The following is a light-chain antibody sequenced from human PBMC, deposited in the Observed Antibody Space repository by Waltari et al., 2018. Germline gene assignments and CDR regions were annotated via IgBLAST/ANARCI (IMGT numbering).Light chain of an antibody. CDR1: SSDVGNFNL. CDR2: AVS. V-gene: IGLV2-23*02. J-gene: IGLJ1*01. Sequence: QSALTQPASVSGSPGQSITISCTGTSSDVGNFNLVCWYQQHPGTVPNLIIYAVSKRPSGVSNPFSGSKSGNTASLTISGLRAEDEADYYCCSYAGSRTYVFGTGTKVTVL. CDR3: CSYAGSRTYV.